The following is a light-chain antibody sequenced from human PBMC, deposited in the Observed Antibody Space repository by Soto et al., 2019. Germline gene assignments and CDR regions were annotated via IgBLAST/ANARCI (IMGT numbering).Light chain of an antibody. CDR2: SSN. J-gene: IGLJ1*01. CDR1: SFNIGRNT. CDR3: AAWDDSLNGYV. Sequence: QSVLTQSPAASGTPGQRGTISCSGGSFNIGRNTVSWYQQVPGTAPKLVIYSSNQRPSGVPDRFSGSKSGTSASLAISGLQSKDEADYYCAAWDDSLNGYVFGTGTKV. V-gene: IGLV1-44*01.